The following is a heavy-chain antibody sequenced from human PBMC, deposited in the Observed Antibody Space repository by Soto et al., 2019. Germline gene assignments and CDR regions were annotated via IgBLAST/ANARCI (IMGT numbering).Heavy chain of an antibody. Sequence: QVQLVESGGGVVQPGRSLRLSCAASGFTFSSYGMHWVSQAPGKGLEWVAVIWYDGSNKYYADSVKGRFTISRDNSKNTLYLHMNSLRAEDTAVYYCARTYYDILTGRPYGMDVWGQGTTVTVSS. CDR1: GFTFSSYG. CDR2: IWYDGSNK. D-gene: IGHD3-9*01. CDR3: ARTYYDILTGRPYGMDV. V-gene: IGHV3-33*01. J-gene: IGHJ6*02.